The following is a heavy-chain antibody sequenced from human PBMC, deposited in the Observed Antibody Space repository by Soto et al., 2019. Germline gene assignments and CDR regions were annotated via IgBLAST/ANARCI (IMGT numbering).Heavy chain of an antibody. J-gene: IGHJ5*02. CDR1: GGSISSYY. CDR3: ARVISSSMVNWFDP. V-gene: IGHV4-59*01. Sequence: SETLSLTCTVSGGSISSYYWSWSRQPPGKGLEWIGYIYYSGSTNYNPSLKSRVTISVDTSKNQFSLKLSSVTAADTAVYYCARVISSSMVNWFDPWGQGTLVTVSS. D-gene: IGHD6-13*01. CDR2: IYYSGST.